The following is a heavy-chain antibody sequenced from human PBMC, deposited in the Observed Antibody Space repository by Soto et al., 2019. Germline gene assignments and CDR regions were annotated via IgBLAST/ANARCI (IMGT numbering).Heavy chain of an antibody. J-gene: IGHJ5*02. V-gene: IGHV2-5*02. CDR2: IYWDDDK. CDR1: GFSVTSDGVA. D-gene: IGHD4-17*01. Sequence: ITLRESGPTLVKPTETLTLTCTFSGFSVTSDGVAVAWIRQPPGKGLEWLALIYWDDDKRYNPSLSSRLSIVADPSNNQVVLTMTDMDPVDTATYYCAHIHDYDDPQPRWFDPWGQGTPVTVSS. CDR3: AHIHDYDDPQPRWFDP.